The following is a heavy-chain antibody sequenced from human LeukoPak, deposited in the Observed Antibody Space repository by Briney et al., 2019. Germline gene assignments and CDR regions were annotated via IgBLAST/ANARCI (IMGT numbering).Heavy chain of an antibody. Sequence: PVGSLRLSCAASGFIFRNYDMRWVRQAPGEGLEWVASISGSGGTTYYADSVKGRFTISRDNSKNTLYLHMYSLRAEDTALYYCAKDSALWGQGTLVTVSS. CDR2: ISGSGGTT. CDR1: GFIFRNYD. D-gene: IGHD3-10*01. J-gene: IGHJ4*02. V-gene: IGHV3-23*01. CDR3: AKDSAL.